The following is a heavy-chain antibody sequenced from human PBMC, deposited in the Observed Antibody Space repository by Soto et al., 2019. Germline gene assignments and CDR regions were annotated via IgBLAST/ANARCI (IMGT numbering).Heavy chain of an antibody. CDR2: IIPMFGTT. J-gene: IGHJ6*02. V-gene: IGHV1-69*06. CDR3: ARGVGDYPPYYSMDV. D-gene: IGHD4-17*01. CDR1: GGTFGSYG. Sequence: QVQLVQSGAEVKKPGSSVKVSCKSSGGTFGSYGLSWVRQAPGQGLEWMGGIIPMFGTTHYAQQFQGRVTISADTSTSTAYMDLSSLRTDDTAVYYCARGVGDYPPYYSMDVWGQGTTVTVSS.